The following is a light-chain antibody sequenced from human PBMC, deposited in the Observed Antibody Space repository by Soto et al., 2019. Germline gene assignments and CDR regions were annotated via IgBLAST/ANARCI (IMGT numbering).Light chain of an antibody. J-gene: IGKJ4*01. CDR1: QSVRND. Sequence: EIVLTQSPATLSLSPGERATLSCRASQSVRNDLVWYHQKPGQAPRVLIYSASNRATGIPARFSGSGSATDFTLTISSLEPEEFAVYYWQQRTNWPPTFGGGTKVEMK. CDR3: QQRTNWPPT. V-gene: IGKV3-11*01. CDR2: SAS.